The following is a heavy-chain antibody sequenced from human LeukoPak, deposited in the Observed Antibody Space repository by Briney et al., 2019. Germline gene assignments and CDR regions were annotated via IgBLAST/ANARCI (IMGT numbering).Heavy chain of an antibody. CDR1: GGSISSGDYY. Sequence: SETLSLTCAVSGGSISSGDYYWSWIRQPPGKGLEWIGYIYYSGSTYYNPSLKSRVTISVDTSKNQFSLKLSSVTAADTAVYYCARKTYYYDSSGYYYVVDYFDYWGQGTLVTVSS. CDR2: IYYSGST. J-gene: IGHJ4*02. CDR3: ARKTYYYDSSGYYYVVDYFDY. V-gene: IGHV4-30-4*01. D-gene: IGHD3-22*01.